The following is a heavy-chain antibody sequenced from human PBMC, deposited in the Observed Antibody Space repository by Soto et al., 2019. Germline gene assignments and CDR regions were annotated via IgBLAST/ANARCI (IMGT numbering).Heavy chain of an antibody. Sequence: EVKLVESGEDLVQPGGSLRLSCAASGFSISDHFVDCVRQAPGKGLEWVGRSRNRANSYTTAYAASVKGRFTISRDYSRSAVDLQMNSLKTEDTAVYECTRDARYHNVSDSATWGQRTLVTVS. D-gene: IGHD3-10*01. V-gene: IGHV3-72*01. CDR2: SRNRANSYTT. J-gene: IGHJ5*02. CDR3: TRDARYHNVSDSAT. CDR1: GFSISDHF.